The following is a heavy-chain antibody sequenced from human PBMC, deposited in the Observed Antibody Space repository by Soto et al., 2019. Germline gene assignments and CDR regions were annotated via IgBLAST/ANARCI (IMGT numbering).Heavy chain of an antibody. V-gene: IGHV1-69*06. CDR3: AREDHGGYEFSSRVDY. D-gene: IGHD5-12*01. CDR1: GGTFSSYA. Sequence: QVQLVQSGAEVKKPGSSVKVSCKASGGTFSSYAISWVRQAPGQGLEWMGGIIPIFGTANYAQKFQGRVTITADKSTSTAYMELSSLRSEDTAVYYCAREDHGGYEFSSRVDYWGQGTLVTVSS. J-gene: IGHJ4*02. CDR2: IIPIFGTA.